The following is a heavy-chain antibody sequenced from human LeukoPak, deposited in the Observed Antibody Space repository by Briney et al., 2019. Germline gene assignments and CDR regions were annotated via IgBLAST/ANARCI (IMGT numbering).Heavy chain of an antibody. CDR3: ARGRNIEMTTMSGGSDY. D-gene: IGHD5-24*01. J-gene: IGHJ4*02. Sequence: PVASVRVSCKASGYTFTDYYMRWVRQAPGQGLEWMGWLNPNSGDTNYAEKVQGRVSMTRDSSISTVYLDLSDLRADDTAVYSCARGRNIEMTTMSGGSDYWGQGTLVTVSS. CDR1: GYTFTDYY. CDR2: LNPNSGDT. V-gene: IGHV1-2*02.